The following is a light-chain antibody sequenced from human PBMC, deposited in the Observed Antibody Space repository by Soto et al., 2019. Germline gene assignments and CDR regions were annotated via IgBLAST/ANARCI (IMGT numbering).Light chain of an antibody. CDR1: QSISSY. J-gene: IGKJ4*01. Sequence: DIQMTQAPSSLSSSVGDRVTITCRASQSISSYLNWYQQKPGKAPKLLIYTASSLQSGVPSRFSGSGSGTDFTLTISSLQSEDFANYYCQQSYSTPPTFGGGTRVDIK. CDR3: QQSYSTPPT. CDR2: TAS. V-gene: IGKV1-39*01.